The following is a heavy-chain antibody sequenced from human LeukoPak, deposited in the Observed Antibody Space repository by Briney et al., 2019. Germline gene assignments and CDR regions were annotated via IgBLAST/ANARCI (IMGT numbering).Heavy chain of an antibody. CDR2: ISYDGSNK. D-gene: IGHD3-3*01. Sequence: GGSLRLSCAASGFTFGSYGMHWVRQAPGKGLEWVAVISYDGSNKYYADSVKGRFTISRDNSKNTLYLQMNSLRAEDTAVYYCATNPLRFLGTRLNYYYYGMDVWGQGTTVTVSS. J-gene: IGHJ6*02. CDR1: GFTFGSYG. V-gene: IGHV3-30*03. CDR3: ATNPLRFLGTRLNYYYYGMDV.